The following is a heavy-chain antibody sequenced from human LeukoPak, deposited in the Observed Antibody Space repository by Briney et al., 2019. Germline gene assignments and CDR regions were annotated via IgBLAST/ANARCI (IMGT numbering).Heavy chain of an antibody. CDR3: ARSYSSGWYGRGNWFDP. D-gene: IGHD6-19*01. CDR2: IYYSGST. CDR1: GGSISSYY. J-gene: IGHJ5*02. V-gene: IGHV4-59*01. Sequence: SETLSLTCTVSGGSISSYYWSWIRQPPGKGLEWIGYIYYSGSTNYNPSLKSRVTISVDTSKNQFSLKLSSVTAADTAVCYCARSYSSGWYGRGNWFDPWGQGTLVTVSS.